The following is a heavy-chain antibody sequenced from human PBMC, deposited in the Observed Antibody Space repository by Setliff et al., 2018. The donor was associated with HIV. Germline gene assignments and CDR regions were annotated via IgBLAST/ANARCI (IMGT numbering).Heavy chain of an antibody. V-gene: IGHV3-23*01. CDR3: AKPLTQWGVSPYHYAVDV. Sequence: PSETLSLSCAASGFIFSTYSMNWVRQAPGKGLEWVSTISNIDGSTYFADSVKGRFTISTDNSKNTLYLQMNSLRAEDTAVYYCAKPLTQWGVSPYHYAVDVWGQGTTVTVSS. CDR2: ISNIDGST. D-gene: IGHD1-26*01. CDR1: GFIFSTYS. J-gene: IGHJ6*02.